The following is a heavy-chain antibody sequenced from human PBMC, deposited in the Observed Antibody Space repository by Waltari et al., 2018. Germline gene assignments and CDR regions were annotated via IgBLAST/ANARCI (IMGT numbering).Heavy chain of an antibody. CDR1: GLSISESW. CDR2: IKEDGSKS. J-gene: IGHJ4*02. V-gene: IGHV3-7*01. CDR3: ARDAPLYTTGWGYDY. Sequence: EVQLVESGGGLVQPGGSLRLSCEASGLSISESWMSWVRQAPGKGAEGGADIKEDGSKSDYVGPVRGRFTISRDNGKNSLYLQMNSLRGEDTAVYYCARDAPLYTTGWGYDYWGQGILVTVSS. D-gene: IGHD6-19*01.